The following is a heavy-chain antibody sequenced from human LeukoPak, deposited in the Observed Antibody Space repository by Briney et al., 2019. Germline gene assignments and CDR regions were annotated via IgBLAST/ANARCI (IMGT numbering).Heavy chain of an antibody. CDR3: ARRGSGYSAYYFDY. Sequence: PGGSLRLSCAASGFTVSSYYMSWVRQAPGKGLEWVSVIYSGGSTYYADSVKGRFTISRDNSKNTLYLQMNSLRAEDTAVYYCARRGSGYSAYYFDYWGQGTLVTVSS. J-gene: IGHJ4*02. V-gene: IGHV3-53*01. D-gene: IGHD3-22*01. CDR2: IYSGGST. CDR1: GFTVSSYY.